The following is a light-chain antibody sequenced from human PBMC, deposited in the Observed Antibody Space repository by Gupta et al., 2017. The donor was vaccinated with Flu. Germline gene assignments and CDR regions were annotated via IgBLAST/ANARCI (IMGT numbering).Light chain of an antibody. Sequence: ERATLSCRASRSVDRSSLAWYQQKPGQAPRLLIYGVFNRATGIPDRFSGRGSGTDFTLTISRLEPEDFAVYFCQQYSSSPLTFGGGTKVEIK. V-gene: IGKV3-20*01. J-gene: IGKJ4*01. CDR3: QQYSSSPLT. CDR1: RSVDRSS. CDR2: GVF.